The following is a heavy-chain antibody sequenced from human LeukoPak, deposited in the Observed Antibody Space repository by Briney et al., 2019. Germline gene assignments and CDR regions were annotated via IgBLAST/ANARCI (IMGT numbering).Heavy chain of an antibody. CDR1: GGSFSGYY. D-gene: IGHD3-3*01. Sequence: SETLSLTCAVYGGSFSGYYWSWIRQPPGKGLEWIGEINHSGSTNYNPSLKSRVTISVDTSKNQFSLKLSSVTAEDTAVYYCARSPSADFWSGENFLPLTVKTYYFDYWGQGTLVTVSS. V-gene: IGHV4-34*01. CDR2: INHSGST. CDR3: ARSPSADFWSGENFLPLTVKTYYFDY. J-gene: IGHJ4*02.